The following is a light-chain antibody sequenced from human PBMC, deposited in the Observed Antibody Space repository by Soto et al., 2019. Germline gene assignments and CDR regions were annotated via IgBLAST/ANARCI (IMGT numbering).Light chain of an antibody. V-gene: IGKV3-15*01. CDR1: QSVTYN. CDR2: GAF. Sequence: EIVMTQSPATLSVSPGETATLSCRASQSVTYNLAWYQQKPGQGPRLLIYGAFTRATGIPARFSGSGSWTEFTLAISSLQSEDVAVYYCQQYKNWPPLNFGGGTKVEIK. CDR3: QQYKNWPPLN. J-gene: IGKJ4*01.